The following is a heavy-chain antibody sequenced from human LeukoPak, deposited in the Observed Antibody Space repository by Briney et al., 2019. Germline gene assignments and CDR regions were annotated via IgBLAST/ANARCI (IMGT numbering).Heavy chain of an antibody. CDR3: ARDYGDYGPLGY. V-gene: IGHV4-34*01. D-gene: IGHD4-17*01. J-gene: IGHJ4*02. CDR1: GGSFSGYY. CDR2: IKHSGST. Sequence: PSETLSLTCAVSGGSFSGYYWSWIRQPPGKGLEWIGEIKHSGSTKHNPSLKSRVTISVDTSKNQFSLKLTAVTAADTAVYYCARDYGDYGPLGYWGQGTLVTVSS.